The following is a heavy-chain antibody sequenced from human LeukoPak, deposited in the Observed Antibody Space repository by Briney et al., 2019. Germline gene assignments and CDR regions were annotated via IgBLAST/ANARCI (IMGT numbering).Heavy chain of an antibody. CDR1: GGTLSRFA. Sequence: ASVKVSCKTSGGTLSRFAISWVRQAPGQGLEWMGEIIPIFGTANYAQKFQGRVTITADESTSTAYMELRSLRSDDTAVYYCARDLRLGSTTGWFDPWGQGTQVTVSS. D-gene: IGHD1-26*01. V-gene: IGHV1-69*13. CDR2: IIPIFGTA. CDR3: ARDLRLGSTTGWFDP. J-gene: IGHJ5*02.